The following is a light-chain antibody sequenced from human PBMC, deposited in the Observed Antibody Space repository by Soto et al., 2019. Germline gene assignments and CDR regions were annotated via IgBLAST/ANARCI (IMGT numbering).Light chain of an antibody. CDR1: SSNIGRNF. Sequence: QSVLTQPPSASGTPGQTVTISCSRSSSNIGRNFVYWYQQLPGTAPKLLIYRNNQRPSGVPDRFSGSQSGNSASLAISGLRSEDEADYHCAAWDDSLSGVIFGGGTKLTVL. CDR2: RNN. CDR3: AAWDDSLSGVI. V-gene: IGLV1-47*01. J-gene: IGLJ2*01.